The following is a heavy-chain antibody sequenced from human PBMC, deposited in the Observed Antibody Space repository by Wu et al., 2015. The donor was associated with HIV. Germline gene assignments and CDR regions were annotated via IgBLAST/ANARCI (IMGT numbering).Heavy chain of an antibody. J-gene: IGHJ4*02. D-gene: IGHD6-19*01. V-gene: IGHV1-18*04. CDR2: ISAYNGHT. CDR3: AREQDTRGNSGWQTFDY. Sequence: QVQLVQSGDEVKKPGASVKVSCKTSGFVFITYGIGWVRQAPGQGLEWMGWISAYNGHTNYAQKFQDRITMTTDTSTRIAYMELRTLRFDDTAVYYCAREQDTRGNSGWQTFDYWGQGTLVTVSS. CDR1: GFVFITYG.